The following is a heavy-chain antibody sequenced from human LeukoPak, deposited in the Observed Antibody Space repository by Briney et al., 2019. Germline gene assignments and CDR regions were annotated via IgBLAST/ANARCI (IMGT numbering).Heavy chain of an antibody. CDR2: IYHTGST. CDR3: ARDFAFDI. J-gene: IGHJ3*02. Sequence: SETLSLTCTVSGAPISGYYWSWIRPPPGKPLEWIGHIYHTGSTNHNPSLKSRVTISADTPKNQFSLKLSSVTAADTAVYYCARDFAFDIWGQGTMVTVSS. V-gene: IGHV4-59*01. CDR1: GAPISGYY.